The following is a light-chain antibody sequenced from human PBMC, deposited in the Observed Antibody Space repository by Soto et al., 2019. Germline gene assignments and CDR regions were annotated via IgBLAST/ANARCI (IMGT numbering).Light chain of an antibody. V-gene: IGKV3-20*01. J-gene: IGKJ2*01. Sequence: EIVLTQSPGTLSLSPGERATLSCRASQSVSSSHLAWYQQESGQAPRLLIHGASSRSTGIPDRFSGSGSGSDYPPTIDRLGREDFAMYYCQQYGGSPPMHTFGQGTKLQ. CDR2: GAS. CDR3: QQYGGSPPMHT. CDR1: QSVSSSH.